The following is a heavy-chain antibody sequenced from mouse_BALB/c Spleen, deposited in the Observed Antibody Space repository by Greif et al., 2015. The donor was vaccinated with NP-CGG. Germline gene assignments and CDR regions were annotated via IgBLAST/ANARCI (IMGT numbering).Heavy chain of an antibody. CDR2: IDPANGNT. CDR1: GFNIKDTY. J-gene: IGHJ4*01. CDR3: ARARPYYAMDY. V-gene: IGHV14-3*02. Sequence: VQLKQSGAELVKPGASVKLSCTASGFNIKDTYMHWVKQRPEQGLEWIGGIDPANGNTKYDPKFQGKATITADTSSNTAYLQLSSLTSEDTAVYYCARARPYYAMDYWGQGTSVTVSS. D-gene: IGHD3-1*01.